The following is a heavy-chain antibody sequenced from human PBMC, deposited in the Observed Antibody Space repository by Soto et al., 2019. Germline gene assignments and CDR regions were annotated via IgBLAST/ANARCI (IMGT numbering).Heavy chain of an antibody. CDR2: IIPIFGTA. CDR3: ARSPFSIAAAGTFSDY. D-gene: IGHD6-13*01. Sequence: SVKVSCKASGGTFSSYAISWVRQAPGQGLEWMGGIIPIFGTANYAQKFQGRVTITADKSTSTAYMELSSLRSEDTAVYYCARSPFSIAAAGTFSDYWGQGTLVTVSS. J-gene: IGHJ4*02. CDR1: GGTFSSYA. V-gene: IGHV1-69*06.